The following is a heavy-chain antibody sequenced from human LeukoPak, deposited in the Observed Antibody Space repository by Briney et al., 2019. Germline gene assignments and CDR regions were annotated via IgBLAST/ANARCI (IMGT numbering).Heavy chain of an antibody. V-gene: IGHV3-74*01. CDR3: ARGGSSWSAFDI. CDR2: INSDGRST. Sequence: GGSLRLSCAASGFTFSSYWMHWGRQAPGKGLVWVSRINSDGRSTTYADSVKGRFTISRDNAKNTLYLQMSSLRAEDTAVYYCARGGSSWSAFDIWGQGTMVTVSS. CDR1: GFTFSSYW. D-gene: IGHD6-13*01. J-gene: IGHJ3*02.